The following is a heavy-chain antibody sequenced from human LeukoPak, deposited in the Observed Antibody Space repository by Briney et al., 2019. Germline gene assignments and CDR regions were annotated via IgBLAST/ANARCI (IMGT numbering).Heavy chain of an antibody. J-gene: IGHJ6*03. V-gene: IGHV3-33*01. CDR2: LLYDGNAK. D-gene: IGHD1-14*01. CDR1: GFSLSNYG. Sequence: GGSLRLSCAASGFSLSNYGMHWVRQAPGKGLEWVAALLYDGNAKHYADSVKGRFTISRDISKNTFYLQMNSLTAEDTAVYYCARDHRPEIQYYYMDVWGKGTTVAVSS. CDR3: ARDHRPEIQYYYMDV.